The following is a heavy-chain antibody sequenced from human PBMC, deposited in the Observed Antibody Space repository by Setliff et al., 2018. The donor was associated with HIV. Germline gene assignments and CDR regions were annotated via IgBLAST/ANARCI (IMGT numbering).Heavy chain of an antibody. Sequence: KPSETLSLTCTVSNVSINSYYWSWIRQPPGRALEWVGRIYSSGKTNYNPSLKSRLKMSIDTSKNQLSLMLNSVTAADTAVYFCARDPYCSGDGCFRYYQHWGRGTLVTVSS. CDR3: ARDPYCSGDGCFRYYQH. J-gene: IGHJ1*01. D-gene: IGHD2-15*01. CDR1: NVSINSYY. CDR2: IYSSGKT. V-gene: IGHV4-4*07.